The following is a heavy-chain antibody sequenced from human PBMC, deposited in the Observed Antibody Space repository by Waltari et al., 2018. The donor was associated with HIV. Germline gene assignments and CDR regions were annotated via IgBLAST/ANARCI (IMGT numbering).Heavy chain of an antibody. J-gene: IGHJ2*01. Sequence: EVQLVESGGRLVQPGGSLRLSCAASGFTFSSYWMSWVRQAPGKGLEWVAKKKQDGSEKYYVDSVKGRFTISRDNAKNSLYLQMNSLRAEDTAVYYCARDYNWNRWGYFDLWGRGTLVTVSS. CDR3: ARDYNWNRWGYFDL. CDR1: GFTFSSYW. V-gene: IGHV3-7*01. D-gene: IGHD1-20*01. CDR2: KKQDGSEK.